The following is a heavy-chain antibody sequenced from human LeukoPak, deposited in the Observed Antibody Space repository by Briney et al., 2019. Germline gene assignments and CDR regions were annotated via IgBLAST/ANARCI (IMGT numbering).Heavy chain of an antibody. Sequence: AGGSLRLSCAASGFTFSSYWMSWVRQAPGKGLEWVANIKQDGSEKYYVDSVKGRFTISRDNAKNSLYLQMNSLRAEDTAVYYCARSYSSSWYYYMDVWGKGTTVTVSS. J-gene: IGHJ6*03. D-gene: IGHD6-13*01. CDR2: IKQDGSEK. CDR3: ARSYSSSWYYYMDV. CDR1: GFTFSSYW. V-gene: IGHV3-7*01.